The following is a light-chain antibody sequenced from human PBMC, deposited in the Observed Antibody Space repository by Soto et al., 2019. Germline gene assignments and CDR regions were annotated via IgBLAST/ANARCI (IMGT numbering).Light chain of an antibody. J-gene: IGKJ4*01. CDR1: QSVNSNY. Sequence: EIVLMQSPGTLSLSPGEGATLSCRASQSVNSNYLAWYQQKPGQAPTVLIFDTSRRATGVPDRFSGSGSGTDFTLTISRLEPEDFAVYYCQQYGSSPPRVTFGGGTKVEIK. CDR2: DTS. V-gene: IGKV3-20*01. CDR3: QQYGSSPPRVT.